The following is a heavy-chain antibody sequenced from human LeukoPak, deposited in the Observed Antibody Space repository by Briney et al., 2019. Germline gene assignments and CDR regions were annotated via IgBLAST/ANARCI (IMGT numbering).Heavy chain of an antibody. J-gene: IGHJ4*02. CDR1: AYSFPTYW. Sequence: AESLKTSCKGSAYSFPTYWIAWVRQMPGKGLEWMGIIYPDESNIRSSPSFQGQVTISADKSICTAYLQWSSLKASDTAMYYCARPPSRGYSSSFEYWGQGTLVTVSS. V-gene: IGHV5-51*01. CDR2: IYPDESNI. CDR3: ARPPSRGYSSSFEY. D-gene: IGHD2-2*03.